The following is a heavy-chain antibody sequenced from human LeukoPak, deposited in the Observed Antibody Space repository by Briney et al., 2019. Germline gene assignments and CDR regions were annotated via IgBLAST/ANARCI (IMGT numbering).Heavy chain of an antibody. CDR2: MNPNSGNT. J-gene: IGHJ6*03. CDR3: ARGLKFSRFGELFLAYYYYMDV. D-gene: IGHD3-10*01. V-gene: IGHV1-8*01. CDR1: GYTFTSYD. Sequence: ASVKVSCKASGYTFTSYDINWVRQATGQGLEWMGWMNPNSGNTGYAQKFQGRVTMTRNTSISTAYMELSSLRSEDTAVYYCARGLKFSRFGELFLAYYYYMDVWGKGTTVTISS.